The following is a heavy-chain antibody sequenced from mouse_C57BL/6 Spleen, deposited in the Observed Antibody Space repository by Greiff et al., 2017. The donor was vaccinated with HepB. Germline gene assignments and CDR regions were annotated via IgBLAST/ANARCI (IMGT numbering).Heavy chain of an antibody. Sequence: QVQLKQPGAELVKPGASVKLSCKASGYTFTSYWMHWVKQRPGQGLEWIGMIHPNSGSTNYNEKFKSKATLTVDKSSSTAYMQLSSLTSEDSAVYYCARGYGNYDAMDYWGQGTSVTVAS. V-gene: IGHV1-64*01. CDR2: IHPNSGST. CDR1: GYTFTSYW. D-gene: IGHD2-1*01. J-gene: IGHJ4*01. CDR3: ARGYGNYDAMDY.